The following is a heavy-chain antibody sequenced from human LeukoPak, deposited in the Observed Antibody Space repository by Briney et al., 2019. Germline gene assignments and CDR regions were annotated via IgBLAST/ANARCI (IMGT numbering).Heavy chain of an antibody. Sequence: KTGGSLRLSCAASGFTFSTYSMNWVRQAPGMGLEWVSSISRSGSYIYYADAVKGRFTISRDNAKNSLFLQMNSLRAEDTAVYYCARDGGECSGGCCYSSWPYYFGYWGQGTLVIVSS. CDR1: GFTFSTYS. CDR2: ISRSGSYI. J-gene: IGHJ4*02. CDR3: ARDGGECSGGCCYSSWPYYFGY. D-gene: IGHD2-15*01. V-gene: IGHV3-21*01.